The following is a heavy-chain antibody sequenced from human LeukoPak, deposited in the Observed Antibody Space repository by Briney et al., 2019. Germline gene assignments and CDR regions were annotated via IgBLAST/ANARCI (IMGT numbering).Heavy chain of an antibody. CDR1: GGTFSSYT. CDR2: IIPILGIA. CDR3: ARSEMATIAADY. V-gene: IGHV1-69*02. Sequence: SVKVSCKASGGTFSSYTISWVRQAPGQGLEWMGRIIPILGIANYAQKFQGRVTITADKSTSTAYVELSSLRSEDTAVYYCARSEMATIAADYWGQGTLVTVSS. J-gene: IGHJ4*02. D-gene: IGHD5-24*01.